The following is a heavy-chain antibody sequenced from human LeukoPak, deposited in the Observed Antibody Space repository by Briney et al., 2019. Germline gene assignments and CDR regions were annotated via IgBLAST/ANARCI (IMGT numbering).Heavy chain of an antibody. V-gene: IGHV1-2*02. CDR2: INPNSGGT. CDR1: GYTFTSYY. J-gene: IGHJ5*02. Sequence: ASVKVSCKASGYTFTSYYMHWVRQAPGQGLEWMGWINPNSGGTNYAQKFQGRVTMTRDTSISTAYMELSRLRSGDTAVYYCARVQSRYRFNWFDPWGQGTLVTVSS. D-gene: IGHD2-15*01. CDR3: ARVQSRYRFNWFDP.